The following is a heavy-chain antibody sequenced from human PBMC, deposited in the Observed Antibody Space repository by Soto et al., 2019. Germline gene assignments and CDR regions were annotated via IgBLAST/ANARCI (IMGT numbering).Heavy chain of an antibody. CDR3: ANDLGKLRFLEWLLFGAFDI. CDR1: GFTFSSYA. J-gene: IGHJ3*02. D-gene: IGHD3-3*01. Sequence: GGSLRLSCAASGFTFSSYAMSWVRQAPGKGLEWVSAISGSGGSTYYADSVKGRFTISRDNSKNTLYLQMNSLRAEDTAVYYCANDLGKLRFLEWLLFGAFDIWGQGTMVTVSS. CDR2: ISGSGGST. V-gene: IGHV3-23*01.